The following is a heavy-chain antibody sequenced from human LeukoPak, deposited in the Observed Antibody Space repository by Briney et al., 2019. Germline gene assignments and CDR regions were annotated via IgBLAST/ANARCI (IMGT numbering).Heavy chain of an antibody. CDR2: IYYSGST. Sequence: SETLSLTCTVSGGSISSYYWSWIRQPPGKGLEWIGYIYYSGSTNYNPSLKSRVTISVDTSNNQFSLKLSSVTAADTAVYYCARGSVVPAAIFGYWGQGTLVTVSS. J-gene: IGHJ4*02. CDR3: ARGSVVPAAIFGY. D-gene: IGHD2-2*01. CDR1: GGSISSYY. V-gene: IGHV4-59*01.